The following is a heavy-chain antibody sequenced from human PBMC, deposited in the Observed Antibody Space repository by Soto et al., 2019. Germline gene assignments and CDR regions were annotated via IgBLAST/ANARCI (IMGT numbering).Heavy chain of an antibody. D-gene: IGHD3-3*01. CDR1: GFTFSDFY. Sequence: PGGSLRLSCAASGFTFSDFYMSWIRQAPGKGLEWVSYISSSGSTIYYADSVKGRFTISRDNAKNSLYLQRNSLRAEDTAVYYCPRDHLFGVVIGGMDVWGQGTTVTVSS. V-gene: IGHV3-11*01. CDR3: PRDHLFGVVIGGMDV. J-gene: IGHJ6*02. CDR2: ISSSGSTI.